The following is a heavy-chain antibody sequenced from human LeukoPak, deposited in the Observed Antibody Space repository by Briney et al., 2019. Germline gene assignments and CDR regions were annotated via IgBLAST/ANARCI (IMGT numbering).Heavy chain of an antibody. V-gene: IGHV3-48*02. J-gene: IGHJ4*02. Sequence: GGSLRLSCAASGFTFSTYTMNWVRQAPGKGLEWISYIGWSDSAIFYADSVKCRFTISRDSAKNSLFLQMNSLSDEDTAVYYCARDHQWSFDSWGQGTLVTVSS. CDR2: IGWSDSAI. CDR1: GFTFSTYT. CDR3: ARDHQWSFDS. D-gene: IGHD2-15*01.